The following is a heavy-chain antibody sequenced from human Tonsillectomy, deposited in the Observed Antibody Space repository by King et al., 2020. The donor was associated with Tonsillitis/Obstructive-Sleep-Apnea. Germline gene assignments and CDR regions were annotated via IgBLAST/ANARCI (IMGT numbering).Heavy chain of an antibody. CDR3: ARDQRDDGSGYYPGY. Sequence: QLVQSGAEVRKPGASVKVSCKASGYTFTNYYIHWVRQAPGQGLEWMGIINPSGGSTSYAQTFQGRVTMTRDTSTSTVYMELISLRSEDSAVYYCARDQRDDGSGYYPGYWGQGTLVTVSS. CDR1: GYTFTNYY. J-gene: IGHJ4*02. V-gene: IGHV1-46*01. CDR2: INPSGGST. D-gene: IGHD3-22*01.